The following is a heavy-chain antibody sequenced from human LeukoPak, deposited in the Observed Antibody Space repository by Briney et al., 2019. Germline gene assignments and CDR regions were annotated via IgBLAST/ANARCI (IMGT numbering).Heavy chain of an antibody. CDR3: ARDLKRDWTYCGGDCYSGLDY. V-gene: IGHV1-18*01. CDR1: GYTFTSYG. Sequence: ASVKVSCKASGYTFTSYGISWVRQAPGQGLEWMGWISAYNGNTNYAQKLQGRVTMTTDTSTSTAYMELRSLRSDDTAVYYCARDLKRDWTYCGGDCYSGLDYWGQGTLVTVSS. CDR2: ISAYNGNT. D-gene: IGHD2-21*02. J-gene: IGHJ4*02.